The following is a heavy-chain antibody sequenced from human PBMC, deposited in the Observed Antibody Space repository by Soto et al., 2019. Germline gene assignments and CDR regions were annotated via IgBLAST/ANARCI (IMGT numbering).Heavy chain of an antibody. CDR3: AKDSVPGARITIFDGWFDP. V-gene: IGHV3-23*01. D-gene: IGHD3-3*01. J-gene: IGHJ5*02. Sequence: GGSLRLSCAASGFTFSSYAMSWVRQAPGKGLEWVSAISGSGGSTYYADSVKGRFTISRDNSKNTLYLQMNSLRAEDTAVYYCAKDSVPGARITIFDGWFDPWGQGTLVTVSS. CDR1: GFTFSSYA. CDR2: ISGSGGST.